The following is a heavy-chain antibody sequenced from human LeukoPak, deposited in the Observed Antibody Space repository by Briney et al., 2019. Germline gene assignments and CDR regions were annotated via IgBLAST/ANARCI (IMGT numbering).Heavy chain of an antibody. CDR2: IKQDGSEK. CDR3: ARDIYDFWSGLNWFDP. CDR1: GFTFSSYW. Sequence: GGSLRLSCAASGFTFSSYWISWVRQAPGKGLEWVANIKQDGSEKYYVDSVKGRFTISRDNAKNSLCLQMNSLRAEDTAVYYCARDIYDFWSGLNWFDPWGQGTLVTVSS. D-gene: IGHD3-3*01. V-gene: IGHV3-7*01. J-gene: IGHJ5*02.